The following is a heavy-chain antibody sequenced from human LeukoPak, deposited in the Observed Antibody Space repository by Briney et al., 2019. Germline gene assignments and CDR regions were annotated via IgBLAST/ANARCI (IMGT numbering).Heavy chain of an antibody. J-gene: IGHJ4*02. CDR3: ARGTYYDFWSGPKEFDY. CDR1: GYSFTSYW. Sequence: GESLQISCKGSGYSFTSYWIGWVRQMPGKGLEWMGIIYPGDSDTRYSPSFQGQVTISADKSISTAYLQWSSLKASDTAMYYCARGTYYDFWSGPKEFDYWGQGTLVTVSS. D-gene: IGHD3-3*01. V-gene: IGHV5-51*01. CDR2: IYPGDSDT.